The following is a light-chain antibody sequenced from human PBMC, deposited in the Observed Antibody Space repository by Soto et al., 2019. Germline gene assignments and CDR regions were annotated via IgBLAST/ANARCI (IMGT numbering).Light chain of an antibody. J-gene: IGKJ1*01. CDR3: EQYNNWPRT. CDR1: QSVSSN. Sequence: EIVMTQSPATLSVSPGERATLSCTASQSVSSNLAWYQHKPGQAPRLLIYGASPRATGIPARFSGSGSGTEFTITISSLQSEDFAVYYCEQYNNWPRTFGQGPKVEIK. CDR2: GAS. V-gene: IGKV3-15*01.